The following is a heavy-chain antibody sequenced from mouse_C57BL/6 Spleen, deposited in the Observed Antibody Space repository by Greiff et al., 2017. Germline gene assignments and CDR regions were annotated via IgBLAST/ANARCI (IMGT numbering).Heavy chain of an antibody. CDR1: GYTFTSYW. J-gene: IGHJ2*01. Sequence: VQLQQPGAELVKPGASVKLSCKASGYTFTSYWMHWVKQRPGQGLEWIGMIHPNGGSTNYNEKFKSKATLTVDKSSSTAYMQLSSLTSEDSAVNYGAREGDSSDYWGQGTTLTVSS. CDR3: AREGDSSDY. CDR2: IHPNGGST. D-gene: IGHD3-2*02. V-gene: IGHV1-64*01.